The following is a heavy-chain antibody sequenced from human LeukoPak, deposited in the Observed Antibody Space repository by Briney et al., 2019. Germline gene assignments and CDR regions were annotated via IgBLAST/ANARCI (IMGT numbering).Heavy chain of an antibody. CDR1: GFTFSSYG. V-gene: IGHV3-30*03. CDR3: AREGTDGELFE. Sequence: GRSLRLSCAASGFTFSSYGMHWVRQAPGKGLEWVAVISYDGSNKYYADSVKGRFTISRDSSKNTVYLQMNSLRVEDTAVYYCAREGTDGELFEGGQGTLVTVSS. CDR2: ISYDGSNK. J-gene: IGHJ4*02. D-gene: IGHD3-10*01.